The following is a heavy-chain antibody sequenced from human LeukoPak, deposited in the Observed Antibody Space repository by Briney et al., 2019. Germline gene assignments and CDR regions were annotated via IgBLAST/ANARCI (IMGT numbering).Heavy chain of an antibody. V-gene: IGHV3-23*01. Sequence: GGSLRLSCAGSGFIFRNYAMSWVRQAPGMGLEWVSAISGSGVGTNYADSVKGRFTISRDNSKNTLYLQMNSLRAEDTAVYYCAKNGRDDHDKYFFDFRGQGTQVTVSS. J-gene: IGHJ4*02. CDR3: AKNGRDDHDKYFFDF. D-gene: IGHD3-9*01. CDR1: GFIFRNYA. CDR2: ISGSGVGT.